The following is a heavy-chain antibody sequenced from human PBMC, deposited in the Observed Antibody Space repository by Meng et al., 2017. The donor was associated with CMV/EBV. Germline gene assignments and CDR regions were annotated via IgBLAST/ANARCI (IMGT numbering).Heavy chain of an antibody. CDR3: ARHFAPGNPGHYYYDGMDV. CDR1: GYSSTSSW. V-gene: IGHV5-51*01. CDR2: IYPGDSDT. D-gene: IGHD4-23*01. Sequence: GGSLRLSCKGAGYSSTSSWIGWVRQMPGKGLEWMGIIYPGDSDTRYSPSFQGQVTISADKSISTAYLQWSSLKASDTAMYYCARHFAPGNPGHYYYDGMDVWGQGTAVTVSS. J-gene: IGHJ6*02.